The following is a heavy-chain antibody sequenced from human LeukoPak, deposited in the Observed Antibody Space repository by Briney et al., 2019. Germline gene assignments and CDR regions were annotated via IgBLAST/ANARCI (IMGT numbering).Heavy chain of an antibody. CDR2: INTDGSTT. CDR3: AREGTV. D-gene: IGHD4-11*01. CDR1: GFTFTSYW. J-gene: IGHJ4*02. V-gene: IGHV3-74*01. Sequence: GGSLRLSRAASGFTFTSYWMYWVRQAPGKGLVWVSLINTDGSTTNYADSVRGRFTISRDNAKNTVYLQMNSLRAEDTAVYYCAREGTVRGQGTLVTVSS.